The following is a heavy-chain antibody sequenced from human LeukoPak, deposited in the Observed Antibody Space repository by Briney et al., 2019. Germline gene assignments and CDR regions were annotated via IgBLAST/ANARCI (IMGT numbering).Heavy chain of an antibody. Sequence: PGGSLRLSCAASGFTFNNYNMNWVRQAPGMGLEWVSAISGNSGNTHYADSVKGRFTISRDNSKNTLYLQMNSLRAEDTAIYYCAKPARVGAVDYWGQGTLVTVSS. J-gene: IGHJ4*02. CDR2: ISGNSGNT. CDR1: GFTFNNYN. D-gene: IGHD6-13*01. V-gene: IGHV3-23*01. CDR3: AKPARVGAVDY.